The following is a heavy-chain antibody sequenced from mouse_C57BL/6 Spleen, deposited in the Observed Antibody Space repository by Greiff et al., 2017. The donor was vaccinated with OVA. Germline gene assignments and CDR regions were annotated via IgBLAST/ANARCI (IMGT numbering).Heavy chain of an antibody. CDR3: ARGHYYAMDY. CDR2: INPSSGYT. Sequence: VMLVESGAELAKPGASVKLSCKASGYTFTSYWMHWVNQRPGQGLAWIGYINPSSGYTKYNQKFKDKATVTADKSSSTAYMQLSSLTYEDSAVYDCARGHYYAMDYWGQGTSVTVSS. V-gene: IGHV1-7*01. J-gene: IGHJ4*01. D-gene: IGHD6-1*01. CDR1: GYTFTSYW.